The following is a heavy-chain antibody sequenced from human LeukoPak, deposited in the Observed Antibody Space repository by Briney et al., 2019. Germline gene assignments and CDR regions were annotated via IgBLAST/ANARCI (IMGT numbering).Heavy chain of an antibody. CDR2: ISYDGSNK. D-gene: IGHD2-2*01. J-gene: IGHJ4*02. V-gene: IGHV3-30*01. Sequence: GGSLRLSCAASGFPFSSYTMHWLRQAPGKGLEWVAVISYDGSNKNYADSVKGRFTISRDNPKNTLYLQMNSLRAEDTAMYYCAREGRSSSWPSLDYWGQGTPVTVSS. CDR1: GFPFSSYT. CDR3: AREGRSSSWPSLDY.